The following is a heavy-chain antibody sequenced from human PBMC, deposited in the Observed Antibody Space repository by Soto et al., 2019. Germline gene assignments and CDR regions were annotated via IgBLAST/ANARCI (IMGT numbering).Heavy chain of an antibody. CDR2: IIPSFGTA. D-gene: IGHD3-22*01. J-gene: IGHJ4*02. CDR1: GGTFSSYA. Sequence: ASVKVSCKASGGTFSSYAISWVRQAPGQGLEWMGGIIPSFGTANYAQKFQGRVTITADESTSTAYMELSSLRSEDPAVYYCARDPKYYYDSSGYYYVDYWGQGTLVTVSS. V-gene: IGHV1-69*13. CDR3: ARDPKYYYDSSGYYYVDY.